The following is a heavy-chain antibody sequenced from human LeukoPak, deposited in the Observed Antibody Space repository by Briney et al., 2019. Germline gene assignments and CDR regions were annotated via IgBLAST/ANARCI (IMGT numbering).Heavy chain of an antibody. D-gene: IGHD3-22*01. CDR3: ARAGYYYDSSGPPGY. Sequence: TSETLSLTCTVSGGSISSSSYYWGWIRQPPGKGLEWIGSIYYSGSTYYNPSLKSRVTISVDTSKNQFSLKLSSVTAADTAVYYCARAGYYYDSSGPPGYWGQGALVTVSS. CDR1: GGSISSSSYY. V-gene: IGHV4-39*01. J-gene: IGHJ4*02. CDR2: IYYSGST.